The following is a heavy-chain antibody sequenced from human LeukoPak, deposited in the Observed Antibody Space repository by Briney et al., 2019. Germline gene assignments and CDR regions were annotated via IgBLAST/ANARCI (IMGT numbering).Heavy chain of an antibody. D-gene: IGHD4-11*01. CDR2: IGIAGDT. CDR3: ARETVTTGPYYYYGMDV. Sequence: GGSLRLSCAASGFTFSSYDMHWVRQTTGKGLEWVSSIGIAGDTYYADSVKGRFTISRDNSKNTLYLQMNSLRAEDTAVYYCARETVTTGPYYYYGMDVWGQGTTVTVSS. V-gene: IGHV3-13*01. CDR1: GFTFSSYD. J-gene: IGHJ6*02.